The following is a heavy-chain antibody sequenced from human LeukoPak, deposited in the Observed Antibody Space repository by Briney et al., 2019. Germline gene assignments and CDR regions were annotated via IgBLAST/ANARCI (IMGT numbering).Heavy chain of an antibody. CDR2: ISYDGSNK. V-gene: IGHV3-30*04. CDR1: GFTFSSYA. D-gene: IGHD4-17*01. Sequence: GGSLPLSCAASGFTFSSYAMHWVRQAPGKELEWVAVISYDGSNKYYADSVKGRFTISRDDSKNTLYLQMNSLRAEDTAVYYCARDRAYGDYRDAFDIWGQGTMVTVSS. J-gene: IGHJ3*02. CDR3: ARDRAYGDYRDAFDI.